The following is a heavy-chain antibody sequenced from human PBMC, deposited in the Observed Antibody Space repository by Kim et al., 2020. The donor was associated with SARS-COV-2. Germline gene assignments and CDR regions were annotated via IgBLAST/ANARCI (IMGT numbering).Heavy chain of an antibody. V-gene: IGHV3-30*18. D-gene: IGHD6-19*01. J-gene: IGHJ4*02. CDR3: AKVLLSYNSGRYYFDY. Sequence: GGSLRLSCAASGFNFSNYGMHWVRQAPGKGLEWVAVISYDGSDKYYADSVKGRFTISRNNSKNTLYLQMNSLRGEDTAVFYCAKVLLSYNSGRYYFDYWGQGTLVTVSS. CDR1: GFNFSNYG. CDR2: ISYDGSDK.